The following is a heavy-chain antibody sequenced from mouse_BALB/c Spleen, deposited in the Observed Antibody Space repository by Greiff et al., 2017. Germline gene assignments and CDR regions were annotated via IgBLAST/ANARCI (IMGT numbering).Heavy chain of an antibody. V-gene: IGHV2-4-1*01. CDR2: IWSGGST. CDR3: ARKRTSEGATDYAMDY. D-gene: IGHD1-1*01. Sequence: QVQLQQSGPGLVQPSQSLSITCTVSGFSLTSYGVHWVRQSPGKGLEWLGVIWSGGSTDYNAAVISRLSISKDNSKSKVFFKMNSLQADDTAIDYCARKRTSEGATDYAMDYWGQGTSVTVSS. J-gene: IGHJ4*01. CDR1: GFSLTSYG.